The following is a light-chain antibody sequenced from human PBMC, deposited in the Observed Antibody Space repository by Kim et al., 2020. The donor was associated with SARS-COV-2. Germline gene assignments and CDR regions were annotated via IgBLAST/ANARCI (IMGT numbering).Light chain of an antibody. Sequence: SYELTQPASVSVVLGQTVRITCEGTRIGSKNVHWYQQKPGQAPVLVIYRDNNRPSGIPDRFSGSNSGNTATLAISGAQGGDAADYFCQVWDSSPAWVFGGGTQLTVL. J-gene: IGLJ3*02. V-gene: IGLV3-9*01. CDR2: RDN. CDR3: QVWDSSPAWV. CDR1: RIGSKN.